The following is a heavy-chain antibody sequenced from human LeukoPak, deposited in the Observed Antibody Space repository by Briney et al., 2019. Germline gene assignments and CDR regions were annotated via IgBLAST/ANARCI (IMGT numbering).Heavy chain of an antibody. CDR2: INPSGGST. D-gene: IGHD4-17*01. CDR1: GGTFISYY. CDR3: ARDAGDYPRD. J-gene: IGHJ4*02. Sequence: ASVKVSCKASGGTFISYYMHWVRQAPGQGLEWMGIINPSGGSTSYAQKFQGRVTMTRDTSTSTVYMELSSLRSEDTAVYYCARDAGDYPRDWGQGTLVTVSS. V-gene: IGHV1-46*01.